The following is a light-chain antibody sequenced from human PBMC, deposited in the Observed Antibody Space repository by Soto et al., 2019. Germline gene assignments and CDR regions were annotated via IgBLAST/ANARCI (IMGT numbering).Light chain of an antibody. CDR1: RSVSIY. CDR2: DTS. V-gene: IGKV3-11*01. CDR3: QQRQHWPPIT. J-gene: IGKJ5*01. Sequence: VVLTQSPATLSLSPGERATLSCKASRSVSIYLAWYQQKPGQSPRLLIYDTSTRATGIPARFSGSGSGTDFTLTISSLEPEDFAVYYCQQRQHWPPITFGQGTRLDMK.